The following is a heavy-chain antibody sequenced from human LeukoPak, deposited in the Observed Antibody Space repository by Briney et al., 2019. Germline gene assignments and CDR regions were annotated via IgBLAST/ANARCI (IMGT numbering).Heavy chain of an antibody. J-gene: IGHJ6*02. CDR3: ARDIYCGGDCPPGRSGMDV. CDR1: RDSLSRNSAA. D-gene: IGHD2-21*02. CDR2: TYYRAKLYN. Sequence: SQTLSLTRAISRDSLSRNSAAWNWIRQSPTSGLEWLGRTYYRAKLYNEYAVSVKSRITINPDTAKNQFSLQLNFVTREDTAVYYCARDIYCGGDCPPGRSGMDVWGRGTRVSVSS. V-gene: IGHV6-1*01.